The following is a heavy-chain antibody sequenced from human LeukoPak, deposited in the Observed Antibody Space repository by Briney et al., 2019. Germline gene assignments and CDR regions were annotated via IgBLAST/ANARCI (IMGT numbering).Heavy chain of an antibody. Sequence: GGSLRLSCAASGFTFSSYAMSWVRQAPGKGLEWVSAISGSGGSTYYADSVKGRFTISRGNSKNTLYLQMNSLRAEDTAVYYCAKFLRIGYDNFDYWGQGTLVTVSS. J-gene: IGHJ4*02. CDR3: AKFLRIGYDNFDY. CDR1: GFTFSSYA. V-gene: IGHV3-23*01. D-gene: IGHD5-12*01. CDR2: ISGSGGST.